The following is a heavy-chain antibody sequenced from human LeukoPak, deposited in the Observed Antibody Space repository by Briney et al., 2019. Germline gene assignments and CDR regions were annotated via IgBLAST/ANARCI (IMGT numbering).Heavy chain of an antibody. Sequence: GGSLRLSCAASGFTFNIYAMNWVRQAPGKGLEWISYISSSSNIIYYADSVKGRFTISRDNAYNSLYLQMNSLRAEDTAVYYCAELYSSASQNSWGQGTRVTVSS. CDR1: GFTFNIYA. D-gene: IGHD6-6*01. V-gene: IGHV3-48*01. CDR2: ISSSSNII. J-gene: IGHJ4*02. CDR3: AELYSSASQNS.